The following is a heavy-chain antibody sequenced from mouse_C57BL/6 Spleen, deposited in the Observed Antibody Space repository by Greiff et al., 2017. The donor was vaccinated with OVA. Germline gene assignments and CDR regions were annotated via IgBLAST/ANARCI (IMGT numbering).Heavy chain of an antibody. CDR1: GYTFTSYW. J-gene: IGHJ3*01. D-gene: IGHD2-3*01. CDR2: IDPSDSET. CDR3: AIYDGYYAWFAY. Sequence: QVQLKQPGAELVRPGSSVKLSCKASGYTFTSYWMHWVKQRPIQGLEWIGNIDPSDSETHYNQKFKDKATLTVDKSSSTAYMQLSSLTSEDSAVYYCAIYDGYYAWFAYWGQGTLVTVSA. V-gene: IGHV1-52*01.